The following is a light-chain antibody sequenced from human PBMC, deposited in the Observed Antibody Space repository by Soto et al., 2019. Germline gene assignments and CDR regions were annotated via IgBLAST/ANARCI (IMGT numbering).Light chain of an antibody. Sequence: QSALTQPASVSGSPGQSITISCTGTSSDVGGYNYVSWYQHHPGKAPKLMISQVTNRPSGVSNRFSGSKSGNTASLTISGLQAEDEADYYCSSYAGSNNYVFGTGTKVTVL. J-gene: IGLJ1*01. CDR2: QVT. V-gene: IGLV2-14*01. CDR3: SSYAGSNNYV. CDR1: SSDVGGYNY.